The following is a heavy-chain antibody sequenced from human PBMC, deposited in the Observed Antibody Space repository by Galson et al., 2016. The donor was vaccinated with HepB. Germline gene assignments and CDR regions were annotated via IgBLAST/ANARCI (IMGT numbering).Heavy chain of an antibody. Sequence: SLRLSCAASGFTFSSYGMHWVRQAPGKGLEWVAVIWDDGAKKNYADSVKGRCTISRDNSKNTVHLQMNSLRGEDTAIYYCAKGYSFGSNDAFDIWGQGTMVTVSS. J-gene: IGHJ3*02. CDR1: GFTFSSYG. D-gene: IGHD5-18*01. V-gene: IGHV3-33*06. CDR2: IWDDGAKK. CDR3: AKGYSFGSNDAFDI.